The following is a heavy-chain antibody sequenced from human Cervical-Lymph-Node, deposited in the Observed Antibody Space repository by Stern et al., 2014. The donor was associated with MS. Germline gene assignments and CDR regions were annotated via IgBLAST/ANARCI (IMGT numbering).Heavy chain of an antibody. D-gene: IGHD6-6*01. CDR3: ARDRGIAARYYYYGMDV. V-gene: IGHV4-59*01. CDR2: IYYSGST. CDR1: GGSISSYY. Sequence: VQLVEPGPGLVKPSETLSLTCTVSGGSISSYYWSWSRQPPGKGLEWIGYIYYSGSTNYNPSLKSRVTISVDTSKNQFSLKLSSVTAADTAVYYCARDRGIAARYYYYGMDVWGQGTTVTVSS. J-gene: IGHJ6*02.